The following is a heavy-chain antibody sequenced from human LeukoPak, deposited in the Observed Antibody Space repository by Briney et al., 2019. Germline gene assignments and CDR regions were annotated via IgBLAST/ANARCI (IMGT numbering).Heavy chain of an antibody. D-gene: IGHD2-21*01. CDR3: ARLVVARIGAYFDY. J-gene: IGHJ4*02. CDR1: GGSISSYY. Sequence: SETLSLTCTVSGGSISSYYWSWIRQPPGKGLEWIGYIYYSGSTNYNPSLKSRVTISVDTSKNQFSLKLSSVTAADTAVYYCARLVVARIGAYFDYWGQGTLVTVSS. V-gene: IGHV4-59*08. CDR2: IYYSGST.